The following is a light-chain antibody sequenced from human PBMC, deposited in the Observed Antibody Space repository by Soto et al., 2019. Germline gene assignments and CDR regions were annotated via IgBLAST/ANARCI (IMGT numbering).Light chain of an antibody. Sequence: DIQMTQSPSSLSASVGDRVTITCQASQDISNYLNWYQQKPGKAPKLLIYDASNLETGVPSRFSGSGSGTYFTFTISSLQPEDIATYYFQQYYNLPLTFGPGTKVDIK. CDR3: QQYYNLPLT. CDR2: DAS. J-gene: IGKJ3*01. CDR1: QDISNY. V-gene: IGKV1-33*01.